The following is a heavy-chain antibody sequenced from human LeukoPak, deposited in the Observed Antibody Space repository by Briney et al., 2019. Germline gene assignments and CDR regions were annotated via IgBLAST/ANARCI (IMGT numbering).Heavy chain of an antibody. CDR2: IYSGGST. Sequence: PGGSLRLSCAASGFTFSDYYMSWVRQAPGKGLEWVSVIYSGGSTHYADSVKGRFIISRDNSKNTLYLQMNSLRAEDTAVYYCARLGVMAGELYFDYWGQGTLVTVSS. CDR1: GFTFSDYY. V-gene: IGHV3-53*01. D-gene: IGHD5-24*01. CDR3: ARLGVMAGELYFDY. J-gene: IGHJ4*02.